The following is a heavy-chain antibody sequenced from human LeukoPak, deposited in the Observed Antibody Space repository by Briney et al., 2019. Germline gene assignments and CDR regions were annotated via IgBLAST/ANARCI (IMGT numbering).Heavy chain of an antibody. CDR1: GFTFSSYA. Sequence: KSGGSLRLSCAASGFTFSSYAMHWVRQAPGKGLEWVGRIKSKTDGGTTDYAAPVKGRFTISRDDSKNTLYLQMNSLKTEDTAVYYCTTVYSKGGYYNNAFDIWGQGTMVTVSS. CDR2: IKSKTDGGTT. V-gene: IGHV3-15*01. CDR3: TTVYSKGGYYNNAFDI. J-gene: IGHJ3*02. D-gene: IGHD5-18*01.